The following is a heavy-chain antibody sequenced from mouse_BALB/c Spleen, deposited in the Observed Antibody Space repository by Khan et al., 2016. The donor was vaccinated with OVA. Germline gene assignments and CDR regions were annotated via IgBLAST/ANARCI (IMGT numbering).Heavy chain of an antibody. Sequence: VQLQESGAELARPGASVKMSCKASGYTFTSYTIHWIKERPGQGLEWIGYINPSNGYTNYNQKFKDQATLTTAKSSTTVYLQLSSLTSDDSAVYNCVRDGAYHRNDGWFAYWGQGTLVTVSA. CDR1: GYTFTSYT. J-gene: IGHJ3*01. D-gene: IGHD2-14*01. CDR2: INPSNGYT. V-gene: IGHV1-4*01. CDR3: VRDGAYHRNDGWFAY.